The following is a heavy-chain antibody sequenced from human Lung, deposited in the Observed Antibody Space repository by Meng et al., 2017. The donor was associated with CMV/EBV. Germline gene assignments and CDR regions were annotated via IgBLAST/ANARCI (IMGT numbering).Heavy chain of an antibody. Sequence: SXTLSLXCPISGDSVSSNSAAWNWIRQSPSRGLEWLGTTFYRSKWYNNYGVSVKSRITINADTSKNQLSLQLTSVTPEDTAVYFCARAGRSYLYYFDYWGQGTLVTVSS. D-gene: IGHD3-22*01. J-gene: IGHJ4*02. CDR2: TFYRSKWYN. CDR1: GDSVSSNSAA. V-gene: IGHV6-1*01. CDR3: ARAGRSYLYYFDY.